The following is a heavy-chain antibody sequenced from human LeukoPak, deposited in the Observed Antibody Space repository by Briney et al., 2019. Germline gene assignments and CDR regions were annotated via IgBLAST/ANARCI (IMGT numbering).Heavy chain of an antibody. V-gene: IGHV5-51*01. J-gene: IGHJ5*02. CDR2: IYPDDSDT. CDR3: ARTQGYYDSSGYLTNWFDP. CDR1: GYSFTSYW. D-gene: IGHD3-22*01. Sequence: GESLKISCKGSGYSFTSYWIGWVRQMPGKGLEWMGIIYPDDSDTRYSPSFQGQVTISADKSISTAYLQWSSLKASDTAMYYCARTQGYYDSSGYLTNWFDPWGQGTLVTVSS.